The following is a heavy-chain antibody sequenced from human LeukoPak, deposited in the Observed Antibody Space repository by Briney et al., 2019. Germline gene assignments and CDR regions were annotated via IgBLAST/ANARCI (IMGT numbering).Heavy chain of an antibody. CDR2: IYPGDSDT. CDR3: ARRAVTTLYYYMDV. Sequence: GESLKISCEGSGYTFTSYWIAWVRQMPGKGLEWMGIIYPGDSDTRYSPSFQGQVTISADKSISTAYLQWSSLKASDTAMYYCARRAVTTLYYYMDVWGKGTTVTVSS. D-gene: IGHD4-17*01. CDR1: GYTFTSYW. V-gene: IGHV5-51*01. J-gene: IGHJ6*03.